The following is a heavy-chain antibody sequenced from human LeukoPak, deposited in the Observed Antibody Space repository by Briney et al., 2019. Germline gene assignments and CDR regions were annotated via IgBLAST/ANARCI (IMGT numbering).Heavy chain of an antibody. CDR3: AKDRPNYYESNGHYYRRDGDY. CDR2: ISGSGGST. CDR1: GFTFSSYA. J-gene: IGHJ4*02. D-gene: IGHD3-22*01. Sequence: GGSLRLSCAASGFTFSSYAMSWVRQAPGKGLEWVSAISGSGGSTYYADSVKGRFTISRDNSKNTLYLQMKSLRAEDTAIYYCAKDRPNYYESNGHYYRRDGDYWGQGTLVTVSS. V-gene: IGHV3-23*01.